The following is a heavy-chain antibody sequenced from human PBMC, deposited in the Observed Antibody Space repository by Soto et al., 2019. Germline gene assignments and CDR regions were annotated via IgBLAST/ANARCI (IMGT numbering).Heavy chain of an antibody. CDR1: GFTFSNYA. CDR2: ITSAGST. D-gene: IGHD6-19*01. V-gene: IGHV3-23*01. CDR3: AKTDKFHSQSSGWANRFDS. Sequence: EVQLLESGGDLALPGGSLRLICAASGFTFSNYAMTWVRQSPGKGLEWVSTITSAGSTFYGDTVKGRFTSSRDNSKSTLYLQTNSLGAEDTAVYYCAKTDKFHSQSSGWANRFDSWGQGTLVTVSS. J-gene: IGHJ4*02.